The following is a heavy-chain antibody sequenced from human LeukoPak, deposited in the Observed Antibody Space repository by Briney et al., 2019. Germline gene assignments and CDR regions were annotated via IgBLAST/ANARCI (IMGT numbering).Heavy chain of an antibody. D-gene: IGHD3-22*01. CDR3: ARASGDSSGYYESFDY. CDR2: INSDGSST. CDR1: GLIFSNYH. J-gene: IGHJ4*02. Sequence: GGSLRLSCAASGLIFSNYHMDWVRQAPGKGLVWVSRINSDGSSTSYADSVKGRFTISRDNAKNTLYLQMNSLRAEDTAVYYCARASGDSSGYYESFDYWGQGTLVTVSS. V-gene: IGHV3-74*01.